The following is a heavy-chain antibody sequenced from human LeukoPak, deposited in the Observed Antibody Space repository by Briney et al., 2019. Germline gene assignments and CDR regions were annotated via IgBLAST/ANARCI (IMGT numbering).Heavy chain of an antibody. CDR2: IYYSGRT. V-gene: IGHV4-59*01. Sequence: SETLSLTRTVSGGSISSYHWSWLRQPPGRGLEWIGYIYYSGRTNYNPSLKSRVNISVDTSKNQFSLKLSSVTAADTAVYYCARGVPAATDYWGQGTLVTVSS. D-gene: IGHD2-2*01. CDR3: ARGVPAATDY. CDR1: GGSISSYH. J-gene: IGHJ4*02.